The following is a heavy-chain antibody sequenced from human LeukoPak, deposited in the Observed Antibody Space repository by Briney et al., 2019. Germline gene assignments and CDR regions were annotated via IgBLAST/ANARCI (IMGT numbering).Heavy chain of an antibody. J-gene: IGHJ4*02. Sequence: GGTLRLSCAASGFTFSSYEMNWVPQAPGKGLEGVSYISSSGSTIYYADSVKGRFTISRDNAKNSLYLQMNSLRAEDTAVYYCARDFIWFGESYFDYWGQGTLVTVSS. CDR2: ISSSGSTI. D-gene: IGHD3-10*01. V-gene: IGHV3-48*03. CDR3: ARDFIWFGESYFDY. CDR1: GFTFSSYE.